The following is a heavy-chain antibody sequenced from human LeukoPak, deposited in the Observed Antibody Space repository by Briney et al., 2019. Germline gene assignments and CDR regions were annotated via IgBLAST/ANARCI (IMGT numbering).Heavy chain of an antibody. D-gene: IGHD2-2*01. CDR1: GGSFSGYC. J-gene: IGHJ4*02. CDR3: ARGGDLSSTHTYYFDY. V-gene: IGHV4-34*01. CDR2: INHSCST. Sequence: PSETLSLTCAVYGGSFSGYCWSWIRQPPGQGLEWMGEINHSCSTNYNQSLKSRVTISVYTSRNQFHLKLSLVTAADTAVYFCARGGDLSSTHTYYFDYWGQGTRVTVSS.